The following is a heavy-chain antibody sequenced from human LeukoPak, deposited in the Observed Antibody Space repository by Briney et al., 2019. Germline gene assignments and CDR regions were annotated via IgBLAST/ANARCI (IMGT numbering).Heavy chain of an antibody. Sequence: GGSLRLSCAASGFSFSEYYMTWIRQAAGKGLDGVSNLSSSGRYTNYADSVRGRFTIPRDNAKKSLYLQMNSLRAEDTAVYYCARHSEGPVNDAFDIWGQGTKVTVSS. J-gene: IGHJ3*02. D-gene: IGHD2-2*01. CDR3: ARHSEGPVNDAFDI. CDR2: LSSSGRYT. CDR1: GFSFSEYY. V-gene: IGHV3-11*03.